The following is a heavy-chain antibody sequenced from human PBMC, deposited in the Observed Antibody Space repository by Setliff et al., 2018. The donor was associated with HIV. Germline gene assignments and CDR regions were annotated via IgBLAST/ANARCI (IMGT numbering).Heavy chain of an antibody. J-gene: IGHJ4*02. Sequence: SETLSLTCTVTGGSISSGGFYWTWIRQHPGKGLEWTGYIYNTGSTYHSPSLESRVTISLDTSKNHFSLKLSSVAAADTAVYYCARRYHDASGFYNSWGQGVLVTVSS. V-gene: IGHV4-31*03. D-gene: IGHD1-1*01. CDR2: IYNTGST. CDR1: GGSISSGGFY. CDR3: ARRYHDASGFYNS.